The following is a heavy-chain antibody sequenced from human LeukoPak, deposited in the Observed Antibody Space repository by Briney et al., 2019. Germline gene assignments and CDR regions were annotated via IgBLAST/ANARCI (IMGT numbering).Heavy chain of an antibody. J-gene: IGHJ4*02. D-gene: IGHD3-22*01. Sequence: SETLSLTCTVSGGSISSYYWSWIRQPPGKGLEWIGYIYYSGSTNYNPSLKSRVTISVDTSKNQFSLKLSSVTAADTAVYYCARHYYDISGYQMFDYWGQGTLVTVSS. CDR2: IYYSGST. V-gene: IGHV4-59*01. CDR1: GGSISSYY. CDR3: ARHYYDISGYQMFDY.